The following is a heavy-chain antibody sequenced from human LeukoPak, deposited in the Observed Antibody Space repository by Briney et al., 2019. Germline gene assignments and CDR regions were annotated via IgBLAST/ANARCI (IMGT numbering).Heavy chain of an antibody. CDR2: IIPALDIA. J-gene: IGHJ4*02. D-gene: IGHD6-19*01. CDR1: GGTFSTYA. Sequence: SLTASCKASGGTFSTYAISWVRQAPGQGLEWMGRIIPALDIANYAQEFQGRVTITADESTTTAFMELSSLRSEDTAVYCCAKASGWYAPFDYWGQGTLVTVSS. V-gene: IGHV1-69*04. CDR3: AKASGWYAPFDY.